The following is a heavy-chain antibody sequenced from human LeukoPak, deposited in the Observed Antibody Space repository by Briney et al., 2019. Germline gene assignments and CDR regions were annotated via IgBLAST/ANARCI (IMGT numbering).Heavy chain of an antibody. V-gene: IGHV4-4*07. D-gene: IGHD3-3*01. CDR2: IYTSGCT. J-gene: IGHJ6*03. CDR3: ARVSFGYYDFWSGSLDIYYYYMDV. Sequence: SETLSLTCTVSGGSISSYYWNWIRQPAGKGLEWIGRIYTSGCTNYNPSLKSRVTMSVDTSKNQFSLKLSSVTAADTAVYYCARVSFGYYDFWSGSLDIYYYYMDVWGKGTTVTVSS. CDR1: GGSISSYY.